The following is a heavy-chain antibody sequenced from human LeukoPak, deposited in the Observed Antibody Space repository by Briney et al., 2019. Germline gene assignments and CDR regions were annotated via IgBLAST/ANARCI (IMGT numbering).Heavy chain of an antibody. CDR1: GGTFSSYA. CDR2: IIPIFGTA. Sequence: SVKVSCKASGGTFSSYAISWVRQVPGQGLEWMGGIIPIFGTANYAQKFQGRVTITADESTSTAYMELSSLRSEDTAVYYCARVLSQPAYYFDYWGQGTLVTVSS. J-gene: IGHJ4*02. D-gene: IGHD2-2*01. CDR3: ARVLSQPAYYFDY. V-gene: IGHV1-69*01.